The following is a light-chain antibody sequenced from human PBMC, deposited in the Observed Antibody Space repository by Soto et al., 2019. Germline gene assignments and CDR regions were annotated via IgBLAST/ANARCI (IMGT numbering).Light chain of an antibody. J-gene: IGKJ5*01. CDR1: QTVIHNY. V-gene: IGKV3-20*01. Sequence: EIVLTQSPDTLSLSPGETATLSCRASQTVIHNYLAWHQQKPGQTPRLLVYGASSRATGIPARFSGSGSGTDFTLNIRRMEPEELAVYYCQQHGTPTIPFGQGTRLEIK. CDR3: QQHGTPTIP. CDR2: GAS.